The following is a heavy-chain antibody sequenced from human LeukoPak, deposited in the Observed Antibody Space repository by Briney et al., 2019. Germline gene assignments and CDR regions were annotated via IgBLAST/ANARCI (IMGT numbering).Heavy chain of an antibody. CDR3: AKDSDPGIAVAGTLNWFDP. CDR1: GFTFDDYA. V-gene: IGHV3-9*01. CDR2: ISWNSGSI. Sequence: PGGSLRLSCAASGFTFDDYAMHWVRQAPGKGLEWVSGISWNSGSIGYADSVKGRFTISRDNAKNSLYLQMNSLRAEDTALYYCAKDSDPGIAVAGTLNWFDPWGKGTLVTVSS. J-gene: IGHJ5*02. D-gene: IGHD6-19*01.